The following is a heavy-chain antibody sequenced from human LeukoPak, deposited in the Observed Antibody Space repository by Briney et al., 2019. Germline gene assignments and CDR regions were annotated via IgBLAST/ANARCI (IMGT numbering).Heavy chain of an antibody. Sequence: PSETLSLTCTVSGGSISSYYWSWIRQPPGKGLEWIGYIYYSGSTNYNPSLKSRVTMSVDTSKNQFSLKLSSVTAADTAVYYCARAGSWYWFDPWGQGTLVTVSS. D-gene: IGHD6-13*01. CDR1: GGSISSYY. J-gene: IGHJ5*02. V-gene: IGHV4-59*01. CDR2: IYYSGST. CDR3: ARAGSWYWFDP.